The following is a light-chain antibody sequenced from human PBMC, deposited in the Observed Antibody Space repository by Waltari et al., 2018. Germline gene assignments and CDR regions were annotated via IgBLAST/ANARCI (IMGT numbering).Light chain of an antibody. CDR2: KAV. Sequence: DIQMTQSHPTLSASVGDRVTTTCRANQGINSCLAWYQQKPGKAPKLPTYKAVSLESGVPSRFSGSGSGTEFTLTINSLQPDDFATYYCQQYDSYSTVGQGTKVEIK. CDR3: QQYDSYST. V-gene: IGKV1-5*03. CDR1: QGINSC. J-gene: IGKJ1*01.